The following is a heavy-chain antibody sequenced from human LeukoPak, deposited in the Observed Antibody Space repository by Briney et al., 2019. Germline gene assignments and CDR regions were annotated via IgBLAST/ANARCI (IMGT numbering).Heavy chain of an antibody. CDR1: GFTFSSYS. Sequence: GGSLRLSCATSGFTFSSYSMNWVRQAPGKGLEWVSSISSSSSYIYYADSVKGRFTISRDNAKNSLYLQMNSLRAEDTAVYYCARAFGDYLDYWGQGTLVTVSS. CDR2: ISSSSSYI. V-gene: IGHV3-21*01. J-gene: IGHJ4*02. CDR3: ARAFGDYLDY. D-gene: IGHD4-17*01.